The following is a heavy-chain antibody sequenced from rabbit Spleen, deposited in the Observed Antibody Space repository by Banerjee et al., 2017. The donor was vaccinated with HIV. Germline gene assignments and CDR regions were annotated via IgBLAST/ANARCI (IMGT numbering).Heavy chain of an antibody. J-gene: IGHJ4*01. D-gene: IGHD4-1*01. CDR3: ASEDSKIGGVVYAL. CDR2: IYGGGGSST. CDR1: GFSFSSSYY. Sequence: EESGGDLVKPGASLTLTCTTSGFSFSSSYYMCWVRQAPGKGLEWIACIYGGGGSSTAYASWAKGRFTISKTSSTTVTLQMTSLTVADTATYFCASEDSKIGGVVYALWGQGTLVTVS. V-gene: IGHV1S40*01.